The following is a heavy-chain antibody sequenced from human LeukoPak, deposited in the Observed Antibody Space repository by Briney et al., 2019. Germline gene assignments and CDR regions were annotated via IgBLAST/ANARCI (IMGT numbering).Heavy chain of an antibody. D-gene: IGHD3-10*01. CDR1: GFSFSTYW. CDR2: IKPDGSRE. CDR3: ARDTWNYLLDY. J-gene: IGHJ4*02. V-gene: IGHV3-7*01. Sequence: PGGSLRPSCAASGFSFSTYWMTWVRQAPGKGLEWVAHIKPDGSREDYVDSVKGRFTISRDNAKNSLYLQMNNLRVEDTAIYYCARDTWNYLLDYWGQGILVTVSS.